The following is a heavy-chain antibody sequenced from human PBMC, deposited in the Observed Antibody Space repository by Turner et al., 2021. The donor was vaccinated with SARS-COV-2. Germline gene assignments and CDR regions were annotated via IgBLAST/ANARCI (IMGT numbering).Heavy chain of an antibody. Sequence: QVQLVESGGGVVQPGRSLRLSCPASGFIFSSYAIYWVRQAPGKGLEWVAVISYDGSNKYYADSVKGRFTISRDNAKNTLYLQMNSLRAEDTAVYYCARPSGGSYKDAFDIWGQGTMVTVSS. J-gene: IGHJ3*02. CDR3: ARPSGGSYKDAFDI. V-gene: IGHV3-30*04. D-gene: IGHD1-26*01. CDR2: ISYDGSNK. CDR1: GFIFSSYA.